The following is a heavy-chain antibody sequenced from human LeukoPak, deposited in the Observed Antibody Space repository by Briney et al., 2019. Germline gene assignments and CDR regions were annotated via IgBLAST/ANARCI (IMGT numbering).Heavy chain of an antibody. V-gene: IGHV1-18*01. Sequence: GASVKVYCKASGYTFTSYGISWVRQAPGQGLEWMGWISAYNGNTNYAQKLQGRVTMTTDTSTSTAYMELRSLRSDDTAVYYCARDTPSEVVAALKPSYYYYYYGMDVWGQGTTVTVSS. CDR1: GYTFTSYG. J-gene: IGHJ6*02. CDR3: ARDTPSEVVAALKPSYYYYYYGMDV. D-gene: IGHD2-15*01. CDR2: ISAYNGNT.